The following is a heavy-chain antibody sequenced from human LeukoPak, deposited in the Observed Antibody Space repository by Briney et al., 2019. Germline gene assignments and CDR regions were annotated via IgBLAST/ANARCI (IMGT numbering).Heavy chain of an antibody. J-gene: IGHJ6*02. V-gene: IGHV4-59*01. D-gene: IGHD3-3*01. CDR3: ARLGVLRFLEWPNYGMDV. CDR2: IYYSGST. Sequence: SESLSLTCTVSGGSISSYYWSWLRQPPGKGLEWIGYIYYSGSTNHNPSLKSRVIISVDTSKNQFSMKLSSVTAADTAVYYCARLGVLRFLEWPNYGMDVWGQGTTVTVSS. CDR1: GGSISSYY.